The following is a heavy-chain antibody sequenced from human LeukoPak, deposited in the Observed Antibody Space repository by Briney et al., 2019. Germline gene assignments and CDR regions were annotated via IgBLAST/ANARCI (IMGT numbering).Heavy chain of an antibody. CDR3: VRVPYCSTTNCYHMAV. J-gene: IGHJ6*03. Sequence: GGSLRLSCAASGLTFRSYSMNWVRQAPGKGLEGVSYISSSSTTISYADSARGRSTISRDNAKNSLYLQMNSLRAEDTAVYYCVRVPYCSTTNCYHMAVWGKGTTVIVSS. CDR2: ISSSSTTI. D-gene: IGHD2-2*01. CDR1: GLTFRSYS. V-gene: IGHV3-48*04.